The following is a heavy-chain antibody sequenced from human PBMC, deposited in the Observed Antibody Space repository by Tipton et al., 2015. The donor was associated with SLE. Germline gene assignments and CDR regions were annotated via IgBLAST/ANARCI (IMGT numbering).Heavy chain of an antibody. CDR2: IYSGGST. CDR3: ARYRGGYRGADAFDI. D-gene: IGHD5-18*01. Sequence: SLRLSCAASGFTFSSYAMSWVRQAPGKGLEWVSVIYSGGSTYYADSVKGRFTISRHNSKNTLYLQMNSLRPEDTAVYYCARYRGGYRGADAFDIWGQGTMVTVSS. CDR1: GFTFSSYA. J-gene: IGHJ3*02. V-gene: IGHV3-23*03.